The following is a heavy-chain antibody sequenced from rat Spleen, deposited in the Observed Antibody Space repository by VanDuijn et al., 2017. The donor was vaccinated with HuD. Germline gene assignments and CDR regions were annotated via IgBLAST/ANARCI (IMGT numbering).Heavy chain of an antibody. CDR2: INYDGSST. CDR1: GFTFSDYY. V-gene: IGHV5-22*01. Sequence: EVQLVESDGGLVQPGRSLKLSCAASGFTFSDYYMAWVRQAPTKGLEWVATINYDGSSTYYGESVKGRFTISRDNAKSTLYLQMNSLRSEDTATYYCARPGTYYVMDAWGQGASVTVSS. CDR3: ARPGTYYVMDA. J-gene: IGHJ4*01.